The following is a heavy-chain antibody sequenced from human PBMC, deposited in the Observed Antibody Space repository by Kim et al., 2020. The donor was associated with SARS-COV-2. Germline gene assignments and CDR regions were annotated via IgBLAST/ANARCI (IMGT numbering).Heavy chain of an antibody. CDR2: IYYSGST. D-gene: IGHD7-27*01. Sequence: SETLSLTCTASGGTISSYYWSWIRQPPGKGLEWIGYIYYSGSTNYNPSLKSRVTISVDTSKNQFSLKLSSVTAADTAVYYCSTHPNPSYYYYGMDVCAQG. CDR1: GGTISSYY. V-gene: IGHV4-59*13. CDR3: STHPNPSYYYYGMDV. J-gene: IGHJ6*02.